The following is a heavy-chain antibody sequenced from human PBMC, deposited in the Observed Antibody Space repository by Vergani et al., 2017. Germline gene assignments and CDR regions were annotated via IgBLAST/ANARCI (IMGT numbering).Heavy chain of an antibody. CDR2: IWYDGSNK. CDR3: ARDPVVPAAMYFDY. Sequence: VQLVESGGGLVQPGGSLRLSCAASGFTFSSYGMHWVRQAPGKGLEWVAVIWYDGSNKYYADSVKGRFTISRDNSKNTLYLQMNSLRAEDTAVYYCARDPVVPAAMYFDYWGQGTLVTVSS. J-gene: IGHJ4*02. D-gene: IGHD2-2*01. CDR1: GFTFSSYG. V-gene: IGHV3-33*01.